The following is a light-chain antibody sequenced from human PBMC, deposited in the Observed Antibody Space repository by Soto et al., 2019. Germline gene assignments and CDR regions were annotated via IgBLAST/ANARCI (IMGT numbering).Light chain of an antibody. CDR3: QQYGSSPRT. CDR2: GAS. J-gene: IGKJ1*01. CDR1: RGVSANY. Sequence: ENLLTQSPGTLSLSPGEGATLSCRASRGVSANYLAWYQQKPGQAPTLLIYGASIRAAGIPDRFSGSGSGTDFTLTIRRQEPDDFAVYYCQQYGSSPRTFGQGTKVEIK. V-gene: IGKV3-20*01.